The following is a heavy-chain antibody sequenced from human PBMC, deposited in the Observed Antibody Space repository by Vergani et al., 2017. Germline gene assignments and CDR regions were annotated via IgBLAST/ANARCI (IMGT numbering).Heavy chain of an antibody. CDR3: ARTLGCGSCYSCYPGVPGVGYYYGLDV. CDR2: IVPTLNVA. D-gene: IGHD2-15*01. J-gene: IGHJ6*02. Sequence: QVQLVQSGAEVKKPGSSVKVSCKASGGTFSSYTITWVRQAPGHGLEWMGRIVPTLNVAIYAQNFPGSASITADMSTSTSYMDLSTLRYEDSAVYYCARTLGCGSCYSCYPGVPGVGYYYGLDVWGQGTTVTVSS. V-gene: IGHV1-69*02. CDR1: GGTFSSYT.